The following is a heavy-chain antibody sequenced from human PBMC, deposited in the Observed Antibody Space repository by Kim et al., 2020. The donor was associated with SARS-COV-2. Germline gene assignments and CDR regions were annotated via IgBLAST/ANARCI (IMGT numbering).Heavy chain of an antibody. CDR1: GGSINSYY. CDR2: IYYSGST. V-gene: IGHV4-59*08. Sequence: SETLSLTCTVSGGSINSYYWSWIRQPPGKGLEWIGYIYYSGSTNYNPSLKSRVTISVDTSKNQFSLKLSSVTAADTAVYYCARHSPIDYGANTGFDYWGQGTLVTVSS. CDR3: ARHSPIDYGANTGFDY. J-gene: IGHJ4*02. D-gene: IGHD4-17*01.